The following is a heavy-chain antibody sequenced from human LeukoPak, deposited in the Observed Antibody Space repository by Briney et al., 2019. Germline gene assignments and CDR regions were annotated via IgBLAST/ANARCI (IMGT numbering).Heavy chain of an antibody. CDR2: INPNSGGT. D-gene: IGHD5-12*01. J-gene: IGHJ4*02. V-gene: IGHV1-2*02. CDR1: GYTFTGYY. CDR3: AREYSASEH. Sequence: VKVSCKASGYTFTGYYMHWVRQAPGQGLEWMGWINPNSGGTNYAQKFQGRITVTRDTSVSTTYMELSWLTSDDTARYYCAREYSASEHWGQGTLVTVSS.